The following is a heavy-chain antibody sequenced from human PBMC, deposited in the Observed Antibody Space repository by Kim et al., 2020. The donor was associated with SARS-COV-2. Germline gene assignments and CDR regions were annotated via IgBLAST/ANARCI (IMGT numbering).Heavy chain of an antibody. CDR2: IIPIFGTA. Sequence: PVKVSCKASGGTFSSYTISWVRQAPGQGLEWMGGIIPIFGTANYAQKFQGRVTITADESTSTAYMELSSLRSEDTAVYYCARVISWGFEAGRAYFDYWGQGTLVTVSS. V-gene: IGHV1-69*13. CDR3: ARVISWGFEAGRAYFDY. CDR1: GGTFSSYT. J-gene: IGHJ4*02. D-gene: IGHD6-19*01.